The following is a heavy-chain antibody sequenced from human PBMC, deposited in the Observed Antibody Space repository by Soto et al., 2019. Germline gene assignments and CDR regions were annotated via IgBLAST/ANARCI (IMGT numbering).Heavy chain of an antibody. Sequence: ASVKVSCKASGYTFTSYGISWVRQAPGQGLEWMGWISAYNDNTNYAQKLQGRVTMTTDTSTSTAYMELRSLRSDDTAVYYCARDRGSVVVEGFDYWGQGTLVTVSS. V-gene: IGHV1-18*01. D-gene: IGHD2-15*01. CDR1: GYTFTSYG. CDR3: ARDRGSVVVEGFDY. CDR2: ISAYNDNT. J-gene: IGHJ4*02.